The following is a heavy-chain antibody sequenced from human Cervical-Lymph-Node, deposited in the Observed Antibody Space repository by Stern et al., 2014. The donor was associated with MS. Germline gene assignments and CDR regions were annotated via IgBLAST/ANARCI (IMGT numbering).Heavy chain of an antibody. CDR2: SYPGGSP. Sequence: QLQLQESGPGLVKPSQTLSLTCTVSGGSISSGSFSLTWIRQPAGKGLEWIGRSYPGGSPNYNPSLKSRVTMSVDPSKNHFSLRLSSVTAADTAVYYCATSLYGSGTVYYYGLDVWGQGTTVTVSS. J-gene: IGHJ6*02. CDR1: GGSISSGSFS. V-gene: IGHV4-61*02. CDR3: ATSLYGSGTVYYYGLDV. D-gene: IGHD3-10*01.